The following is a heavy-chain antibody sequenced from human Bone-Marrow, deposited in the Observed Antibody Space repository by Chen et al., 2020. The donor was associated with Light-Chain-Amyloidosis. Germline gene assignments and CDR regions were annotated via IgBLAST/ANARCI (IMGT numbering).Heavy chain of an antibody. CDR2: SYPDDSDA. CDR3: ARRRDGYNFDY. Sequence: EVQLEQSGPEGKKPGESLKISCKGSGYTLPNYWIGWVRQMPGKGLEWMGVSYPDDSDARYSPSFEGQVTISADKSITTAYLQWRSLKASDTAMYYCARRRDGYNFDYWGQGTLVTVSS. V-gene: IGHV5-51*01. J-gene: IGHJ4*02. D-gene: IGHD5-12*01. CDR1: GYTLPNYW.